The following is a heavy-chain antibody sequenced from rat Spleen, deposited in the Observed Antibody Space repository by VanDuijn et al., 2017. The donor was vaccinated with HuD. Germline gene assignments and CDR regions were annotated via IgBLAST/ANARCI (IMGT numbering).Heavy chain of an antibody. CDR1: GFTFNNYW. CDR3: AVSGFGY. V-gene: IGHV5-58*01. CDR2: INPDGSRT. D-gene: IGHD4-4*01. J-gene: IGHJ2*01. Sequence: EVQLVETGGGLVQPGRSLKLSCVASGFTFNNYWMYWTRQAPGKGLEWVSSINPDGSRTYYPDSVKGRFTISSDNADNTVYLQMNRLRYEDTATYNGAVSGFGYWGQGVMVTVSS.